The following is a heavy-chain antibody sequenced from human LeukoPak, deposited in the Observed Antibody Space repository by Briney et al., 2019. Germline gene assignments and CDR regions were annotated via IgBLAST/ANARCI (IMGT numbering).Heavy chain of an antibody. J-gene: IGHJ3*02. CDR2: ICYSGST. D-gene: IGHD3-22*01. CDR1: GGSISSYY. V-gene: IGHV4-59*01. Sequence: SETLSLTCTVSGGSISSYYWSWIRQPPGRGLEWIGYICYSGSTNYNPSLKSRVTISVDTSKNQFSLMLSSVTAADTAVYYCARDRADYYDSSDYYDHDAFDIWGQGTMVTVSS. CDR3: ARDRADYYDSSDYYDHDAFDI.